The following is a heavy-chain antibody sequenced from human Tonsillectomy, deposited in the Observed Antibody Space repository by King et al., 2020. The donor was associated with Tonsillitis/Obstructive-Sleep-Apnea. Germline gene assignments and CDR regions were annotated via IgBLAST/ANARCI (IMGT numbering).Heavy chain of an antibody. Sequence: QLQESGPGLVKPSQTLSLTCTVSGGSISSGDYYWSWIRQPPGKGLEWIGYIYYSGSTYYNPSLKSRVTISVDTSKNQFSLKLSSVTAADTAVYYCARVWGYCSSTSCYGFDYWGQGTLVTVSS. CDR1: GGSISSGDYY. V-gene: IGHV4-30-4*01. J-gene: IGHJ4*02. CDR3: ARVWGYCSSTSCYGFDY. CDR2: IYYSGST. D-gene: IGHD2-2*01.